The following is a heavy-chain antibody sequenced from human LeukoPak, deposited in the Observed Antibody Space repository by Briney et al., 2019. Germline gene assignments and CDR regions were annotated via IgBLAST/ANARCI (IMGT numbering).Heavy chain of an antibody. J-gene: IGHJ6*04. CDR1: GFTFSGST. D-gene: IGHD2-2*01. V-gene: IGHV3-73*01. CDR2: IRSKANNYAT. Sequence: GVSLRLSCSASGFTFSGSTMDWQRQAPGKVPEGDARIRSKANNYATAYAPSVARRFTISRNNLMIATYRQIKRRESVYIAVYYWASLIRYPSSGHYPDFWGKGTTVTVSS. CDR3: ASLIRYPSSGHYPDF.